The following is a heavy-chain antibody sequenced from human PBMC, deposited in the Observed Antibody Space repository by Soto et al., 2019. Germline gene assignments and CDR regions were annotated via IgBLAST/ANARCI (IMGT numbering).Heavy chain of an antibody. Sequence: QVQLVESGGGVVQPGTSLRLSCAASGITFSSYTIHWVRQAPGKGLEWVALISYDGTKKNYADPVQGRFTISRDNSKNTLYLQMDSLRAEDTAVYYCATDLYIVVVPAYPYYGMDVWGQGTTVTVSS. V-gene: IGHV3-30-3*01. J-gene: IGHJ6*02. CDR1: GITFSSYT. CDR2: ISYDGTKK. CDR3: ATDLYIVVVPAYPYYGMDV. D-gene: IGHD2-2*01.